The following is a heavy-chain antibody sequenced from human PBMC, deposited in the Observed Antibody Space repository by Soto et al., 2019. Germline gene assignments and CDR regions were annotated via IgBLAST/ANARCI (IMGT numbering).Heavy chain of an antibody. V-gene: IGHV3-64*02. CDR2: ISSNGGST. CDR1: GFTFSSYA. D-gene: IGHD6-19*01. Sequence: EVQLVESGEGLVQPGGSLRLSCAASGFTFSSYAMHWVRQAPGKGLEYVSAISSNGGSTYYADSVKGRFTISRDNSKNTLYLQMGSLRAEDMAVYYCARGDGLAVAGSPRMYWFDPWGQGTLVTVSS. J-gene: IGHJ5*02. CDR3: ARGDGLAVAGSPRMYWFDP.